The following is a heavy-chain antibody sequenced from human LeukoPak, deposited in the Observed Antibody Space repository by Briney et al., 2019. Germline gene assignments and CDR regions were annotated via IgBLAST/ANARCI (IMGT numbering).Heavy chain of an antibody. CDR1: GYTFTGYY. CDR3: AREVIAAAGTTLPFDY. Sequence: GASVKVSCKASGYTFTGYYMHWVRQAPGQGLEWMGWINPNSGGTNYAQKFQGRVTMTRDTSISTAYMELSRLRSDDTAVYYCAREVIAAAGTTLPFDYWGQGTLVTVSS. D-gene: IGHD6-13*01. J-gene: IGHJ4*02. V-gene: IGHV1-2*02. CDR2: INPNSGGT.